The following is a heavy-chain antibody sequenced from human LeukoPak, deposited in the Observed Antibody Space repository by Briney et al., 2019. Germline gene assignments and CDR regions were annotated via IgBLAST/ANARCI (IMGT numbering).Heavy chain of an antibody. CDR1: GFTFDDYA. CDR3: AKWGPHCVGDYCPALDS. Sequence: PGGSLRLSCAASGFTFDDYAMHWVRHAPGKGLEWVSGISWDSGSIGYADSVKGLFTISRDNAKESLYLQLNSLRADDTAVYYCAKWGPHCVGDYCPALDSWGQGTLVTVSS. V-gene: IGHV3-9*01. CDR2: ISWDSGSI. J-gene: IGHJ4*02. D-gene: IGHD2-21*02.